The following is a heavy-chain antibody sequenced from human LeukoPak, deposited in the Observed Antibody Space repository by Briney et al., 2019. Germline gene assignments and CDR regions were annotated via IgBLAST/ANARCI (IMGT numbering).Heavy chain of an antibody. CDR1: GGSFSGYY. D-gene: IGHD3/OR15-3a*01. J-gene: IGHJ4*02. CDR3: ARGDIDWLFYPRTSFDY. V-gene: IGHV4-34*01. CDR2: INHSGST. Sequence: PSETLSLTCAVHGGSFSGYYWSWIRQPPGKGLEWIGEINHSGSTNYNPSLKSRVTISVDTSKNQFSLKLSSVTAADTAVYYCARGDIDWLFYPRTSFDYWGQGTLVTISS.